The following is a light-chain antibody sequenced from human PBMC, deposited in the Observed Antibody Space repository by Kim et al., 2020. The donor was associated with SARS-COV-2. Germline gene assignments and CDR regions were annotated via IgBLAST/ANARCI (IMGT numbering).Light chain of an antibody. CDR2: EVS. V-gene: IGLV2-8*01. Sequence: QSALTQPPSASGSPGQSVTISCTGSNSDVSGYNYVSWYQQHPGKAPKLMIYEVSKRPSGVPDRFSGSKSGNTASLTVSGLQAEDEADYYCSSYAGSNNWVFGGGTQLTVL. CDR1: NSDVSGYNY. J-gene: IGLJ2*01. CDR3: SSYAGSNNWV.